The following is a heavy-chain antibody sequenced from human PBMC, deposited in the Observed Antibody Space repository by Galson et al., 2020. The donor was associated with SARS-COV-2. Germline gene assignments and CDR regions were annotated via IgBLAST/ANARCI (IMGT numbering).Heavy chain of an antibody. V-gene: IGHV3-21*01. CDR2: ISSSSNYI. D-gene: IGHD6-6*01. CDR3: ARSIAALRVFDY. CDR1: GFTFSSYS. J-gene: IGHJ4*02. Sequence: GGSLRLSCAASGFTFSSYSINWVRQAPGKGLEWVSSISSSSNYIYYADSVKGRFTISRDNAKNSLYLQMNSLRAEDTAVYYCARSIAALRVFDYWGQGTLVTVSS.